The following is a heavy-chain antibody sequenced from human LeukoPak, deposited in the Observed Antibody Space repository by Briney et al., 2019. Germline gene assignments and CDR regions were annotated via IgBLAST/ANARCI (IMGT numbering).Heavy chain of an antibody. CDR2: ISGYGAST. J-gene: IGHJ4*02. Sequence: GGSLRLSCAASRFTFPNYAMSWVRQAPGKGLQWVSYISGYGASTFYADSVKGRLTISRDNSKNTLYLQMNSLRAEDTAVYYCARDGKNYGDNFDYWGQGTLVTVSS. V-gene: IGHV3-23*01. CDR3: ARDGKNYGDNFDY. D-gene: IGHD4-17*01. CDR1: RFTFPNYA.